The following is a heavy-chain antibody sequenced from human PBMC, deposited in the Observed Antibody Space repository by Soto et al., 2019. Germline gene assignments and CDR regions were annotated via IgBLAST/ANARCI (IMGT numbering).Heavy chain of an antibody. V-gene: IGHV1-18*01. D-gene: IGHD5-12*01. J-gene: IGHJ4*02. Sequence: GASVKVTCTASGYTFTSYGISWVRQAPGQGLEWMGWISAYNGNTNYAQKLQGRVTMTTDTSTSTAYMELRSLRSDDTAVYYCARDRTRGYSGYDTPGGLLDFDYWGQGTLVTVSS. CDR2: ISAYNGNT. CDR1: GYTFTSYG. CDR3: ARDRTRGYSGYDTPGGLLDFDY.